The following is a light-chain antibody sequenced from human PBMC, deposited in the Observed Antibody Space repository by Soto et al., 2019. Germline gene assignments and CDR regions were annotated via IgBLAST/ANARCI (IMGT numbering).Light chain of an antibody. J-gene: IGLJ1*01. Sequence: QSVLTQPASVSGSPGQTITISCTGTSSDVGDYNYASWYQQHPGKAPKLMIYEVGNRPSGVSSRFSGSKSGNTASLTISGLQAEDEADYYCKSFTSSSTFVFGTGTKVTVL. CDR2: EVG. CDR3: KSFTSSSTFV. CDR1: SSDVGDYNY. V-gene: IGLV2-14*01.